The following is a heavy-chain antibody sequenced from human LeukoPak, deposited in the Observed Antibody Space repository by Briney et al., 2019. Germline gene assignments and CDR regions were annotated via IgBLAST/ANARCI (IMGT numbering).Heavy chain of an antibody. CDR1: GFTFSSYS. V-gene: IGHV3-21*01. Sequence: GGSLRLSCAASGFTFSSYSMNWVRQAPGKGLEWVSSISSSSSYIYYADSVKGRLTISRDNAKNSLYLQMNSLRAEDTAVYYCARRPSGYRSGGSCYPVYYYYGMDVWGKGTTVTVSS. CDR3: ARRPSGYRSGGSCYPVYYYYGMDV. J-gene: IGHJ6*04. D-gene: IGHD2-15*01. CDR2: ISSSSSYI.